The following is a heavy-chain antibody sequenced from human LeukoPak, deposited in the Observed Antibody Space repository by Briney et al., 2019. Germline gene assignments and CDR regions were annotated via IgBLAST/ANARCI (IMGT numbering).Heavy chain of an antibody. CDR1: GFTFSSYA. D-gene: IGHD2-15*01. V-gene: IGHV3-23*01. CDR3: AKYLAYCNGGSCYPDAFDI. Sequence: GGSLRLSCAASGFTFSSYAMSWVRQAPGKGLEWVSAISGSGGSTYYADSVKGRFTIPRDNSKNTLYLQMNSLRAEDTAVYYCAKYLAYCNGGSCYPDAFDIWGQGTMVTVSS. CDR2: ISGSGGST. J-gene: IGHJ3*02.